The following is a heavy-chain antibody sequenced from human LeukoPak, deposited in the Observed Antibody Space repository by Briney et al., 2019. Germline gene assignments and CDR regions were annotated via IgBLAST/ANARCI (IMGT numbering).Heavy chain of an antibody. CDR2: ISGSGGST. Sequence: PGGSLRLSCAASGFTFSSYAMSWVRQAPGKGLEWVSAISGSGGSTYYADSVKGRFTISRDNSKNTLYVQMNSLRAEDTAVYYCAKSTIFGVVIIPGGSGFDYWGQGTLVTVSS. CDR3: AKSTIFGVVIIPGGSGFDY. J-gene: IGHJ4*02. CDR1: GFTFSSYA. V-gene: IGHV3-23*01. D-gene: IGHD3-3*01.